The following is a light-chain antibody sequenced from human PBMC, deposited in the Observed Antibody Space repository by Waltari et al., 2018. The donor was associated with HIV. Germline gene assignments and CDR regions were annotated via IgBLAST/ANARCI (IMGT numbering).Light chain of an antibody. Sequence: QSALTQPPSASGSPGQSVTISCTGTSSDVGGYNYVSWYQQHPGKAPKLMIYGVNTRPSGVPDLFSGSKSGNTASLTVSGLQAEDEAEYYCSSYAGSNNVVFGGGTKLTVL. V-gene: IGLV2-8*01. J-gene: IGLJ2*01. CDR1: SSDVGGYNY. CDR2: GVN. CDR3: SSYAGSNNVV.